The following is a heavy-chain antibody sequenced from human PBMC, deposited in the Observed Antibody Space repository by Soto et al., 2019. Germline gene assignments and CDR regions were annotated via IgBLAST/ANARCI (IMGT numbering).Heavy chain of an antibody. J-gene: IGHJ4*02. CDR1: GGTFSSYA. D-gene: IGHD5-12*01. V-gene: IGHV1-69*13. CDR3: ATRGSLYSGYEGC. CDR2: IIPIFGTA. Sequence: SVKVSCKASGGTFSSYAISWVRQAPGQGLEWMGGIIPIFGTANYAQKFQGRVTITADESTSTAYMERSSLRSEDTAVYYCATRGSLYSGYEGCWGQGTLVTVSS.